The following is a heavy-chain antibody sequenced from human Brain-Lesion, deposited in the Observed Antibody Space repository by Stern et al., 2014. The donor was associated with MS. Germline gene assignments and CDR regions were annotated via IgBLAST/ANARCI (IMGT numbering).Heavy chain of an antibody. CDR3: ARDKEDTNMAFRYFDN. Sequence: VQLEESGPGLVKPSQTLSLTCTVSGGSVGSGSYDWSWIRPPAGKGLEWIGRIYTTGSTYYHPSLKSGVSISIGTSKNKFSLKLTSVTAADTAVYYCARDKEDTNMAFRYFDNWGQGTLVTVSS. J-gene: IGHJ4*02. V-gene: IGHV4-61*02. D-gene: IGHD5-18*01. CDR2: IYTTGST. CDR1: GGSVGSGSYD.